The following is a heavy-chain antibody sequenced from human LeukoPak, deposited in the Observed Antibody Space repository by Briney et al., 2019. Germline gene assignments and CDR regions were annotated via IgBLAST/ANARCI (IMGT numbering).Heavy chain of an antibody. CDR3: ASHRGPTNFDWLLHFDY. J-gene: IGHJ4*02. D-gene: IGHD3-9*01. V-gene: IGHV3-64*01. CDR2: ISSNGGST. Sequence: PGGSLRLSCAASGFTFSSYAMHWVRQAPGKGLEYVSAISSNGGSTYYANSVKGRFTISRDNSKNTLYLQMGSLRAEDMAVYYCASHRGPTNFDWLLHFDYWGQGPLVTVSS. CDR1: GFTFSSYA.